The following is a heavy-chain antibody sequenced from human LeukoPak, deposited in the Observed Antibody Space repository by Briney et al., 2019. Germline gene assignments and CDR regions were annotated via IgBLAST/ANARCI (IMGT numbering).Heavy chain of an antibody. J-gene: IGHJ4*02. D-gene: IGHD2-2*01. CDR2: MNPNSGNT. Sequence: ASVKVSCKASGYTFTSYDINWVRQATGQGLEWMGWMNPNSGNTGYAQKFQGRVTITRNTSISTAYMELSSLRSEDTAVYYCARGRRQGRCSSTSCYSYYFDYWGQGTLVTVSS. V-gene: IGHV1-8*03. CDR3: ARGRRQGRCSSTSCYSYYFDY. CDR1: GYTFTSYD.